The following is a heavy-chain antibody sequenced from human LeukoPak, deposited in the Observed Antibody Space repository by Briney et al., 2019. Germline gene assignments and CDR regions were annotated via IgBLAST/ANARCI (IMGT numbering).Heavy chain of an antibody. CDR2: ISYDGSNE. CDR3: AKGGLISDSSGYYHFDY. D-gene: IGHD3-22*01. J-gene: IGHJ4*02. V-gene: IGHV3-30*18. CDR1: GFTFSSYG. Sequence: GGSLRLSCAASGFTFSSYGMHWVRQAPGKGLEWVAIISYDGSNEYYADSVKGRLTISRDNSKNTLYLQMNSLRAEDTAVYYCAKGGLISDSSGYYHFDYWGQGTLVTVSS.